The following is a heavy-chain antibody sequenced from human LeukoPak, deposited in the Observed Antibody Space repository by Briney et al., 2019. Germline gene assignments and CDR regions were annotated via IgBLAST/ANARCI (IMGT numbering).Heavy chain of an antibody. CDR2: ISSSSSYI. CDR1: GFTFSSYS. V-gene: IGHV3-21*01. Sequence: GGSLRLSCAASGFTFSSYSMNWVRQAPGKGLEWVSSISSSSSYIYYADSVKGRFTISRDNAKNSLYLQMNSLRAEDTAVYYGASGPDSSGWIQPIFDYGGQEPLVPVPS. CDR3: ASGPDSSGWIQPIFDY. J-gene: IGHJ4*02. D-gene: IGHD6-19*01.